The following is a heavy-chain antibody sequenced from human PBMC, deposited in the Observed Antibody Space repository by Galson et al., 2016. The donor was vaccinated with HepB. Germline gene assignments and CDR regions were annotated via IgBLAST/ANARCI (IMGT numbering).Heavy chain of an antibody. D-gene: IGHD6-13*01. CDR3: ARGARSWLHHFDL. CDR1: GYTFTSYG. CDR2: ISAYNGNT. V-gene: IGHV1-18*01. J-gene: IGHJ5*02. Sequence: SVKVSCKSSGYTFTSYGISWVRQAPGQGLEWMGWISAYNGNTNYAQKLQGRVTMTTDTSTTTAYMELRSLRSDDTAVYYCARGARSWLHHFDLWGQGTLVTVSS.